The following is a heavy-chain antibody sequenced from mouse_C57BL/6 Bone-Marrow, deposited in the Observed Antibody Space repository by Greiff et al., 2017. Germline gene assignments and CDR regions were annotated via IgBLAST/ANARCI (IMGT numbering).Heavy chain of an antibody. CDR3: ARPLYDYDVLWYFDV. D-gene: IGHD2-4*01. CDR2: IDPSDSYT. CDR1: GYTFTSYW. Sequence: QVQLQQPGAELVKPGASVKLSCKASGYTFTSYWMQWVKQRPGQGLEWIGEIDPSDSYTNYNQKFKGKATLTVDTSSSTAYRQLSSLTSEDSAVYYCARPLYDYDVLWYFDVWGTGTTVTVSS. V-gene: IGHV1-50*01. J-gene: IGHJ1*03.